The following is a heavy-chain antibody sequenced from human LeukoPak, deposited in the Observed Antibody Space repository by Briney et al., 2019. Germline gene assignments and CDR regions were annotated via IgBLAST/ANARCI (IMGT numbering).Heavy chain of an antibody. Sequence: GGSLRLSCAASGFTFSSYSMNWVRQAPGKGLEWVSSISSSSSYIYYADSVKGRFTISRDNAKNSLYLQMNSLRAEDTAVYYCARDYGDYGGGDYWGQGTLVTVSS. J-gene: IGHJ4*02. D-gene: IGHD4-17*01. V-gene: IGHV3-21*01. CDR2: ISSSSSYI. CDR1: GFTFSSYS. CDR3: ARDYGDYGGGDY.